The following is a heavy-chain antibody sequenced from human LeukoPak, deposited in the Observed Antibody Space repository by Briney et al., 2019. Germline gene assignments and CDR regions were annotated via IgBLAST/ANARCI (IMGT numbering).Heavy chain of an antibody. J-gene: IGHJ4*02. CDR1: GNYW. Sequence: GGSLRLSCAASGNYWMHWVRQAPGKGLVWVSRLDGDGTKTRYADSVKGRFTISRDNAKNTLYLQMNSLRDEDTAVYYCARAGYRFGLDSWGQGTLVTVSS. D-gene: IGHD5-18*01. CDR3: ARAGYRFGLDS. V-gene: IGHV3-74*01. CDR2: LDGDGTKT.